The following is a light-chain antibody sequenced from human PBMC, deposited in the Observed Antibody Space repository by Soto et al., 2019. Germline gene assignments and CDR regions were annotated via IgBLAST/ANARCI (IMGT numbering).Light chain of an antibody. CDR2: AAS. CDR3: QHYKSYSET. CDR1: QGIRKG. J-gene: IGKJ1*01. Sequence: AIQMTQSPSSLSASVGDRVTITCRASQGIRKGLGWYQVKPGKAPKLLIFAASTLQRGVPSRFSGSGSATEFTLTISSLQPDDFATYYCQHYKSYSETVGQGTKVDIK. V-gene: IGKV1-6*01.